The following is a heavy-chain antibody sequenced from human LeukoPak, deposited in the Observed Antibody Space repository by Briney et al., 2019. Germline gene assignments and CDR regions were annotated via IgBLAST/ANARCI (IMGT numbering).Heavy chain of an antibody. CDR1: GFTVSSNS. J-gene: IGHJ5*02. V-gene: IGHV3-53*01. D-gene: IGHD6-19*01. Sequence: GGSLRLSCTVSGFTVSSNSMSWVRQAPGKGLEWVSFIYSDNTHYSDSVKGRFTISRDNSKNTLYLQMNSLRAEDTAVYYCARGADTGYSSDSWGQGTLVTVSS. CDR2: IYSDNT. CDR3: ARGADTGYSSDS.